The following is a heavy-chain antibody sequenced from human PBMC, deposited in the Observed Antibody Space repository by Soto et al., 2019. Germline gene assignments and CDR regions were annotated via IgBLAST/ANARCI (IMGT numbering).Heavy chain of an antibody. J-gene: IGHJ6*02. CDR2: IRLSTNYI. D-gene: IGHD3-10*01. CDR3: ASESRLRDRGVMGGLVGLDV. CDR1: RFTCSSCT. Sequence: EVQLVESGGGLVKSGGSLRLSCEASRFTCSSCTMNWVRQAPGKGLEWVSSIRLSTNYIYYADSVRGRFTISRGNAKNSVYLQMTSLRAQETAVYYCASESRLRDRGVMGGLVGLDVWGQGTAVTVSS. V-gene: IGHV3-21*02.